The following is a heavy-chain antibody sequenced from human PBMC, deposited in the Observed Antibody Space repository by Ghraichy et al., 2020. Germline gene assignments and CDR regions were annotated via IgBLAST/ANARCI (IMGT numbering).Heavy chain of an antibody. D-gene: IGHD5-24*01. V-gene: IGHV3-21*01. CDR3: AWGMSGATIGSYYFDY. CDR2: ISSSSSYI. Sequence: GGSLRLSCAASGFTFSSYSMNWVRQAPGKGLEWVSSISSSSSYIYYADSVKGRFTISRDNAKNSLYLQMNSLRAEDTAVYYCAWGMSGATIGSYYFDYWGQGTLVTVSS. J-gene: IGHJ4*02. CDR1: GFTFSSYS.